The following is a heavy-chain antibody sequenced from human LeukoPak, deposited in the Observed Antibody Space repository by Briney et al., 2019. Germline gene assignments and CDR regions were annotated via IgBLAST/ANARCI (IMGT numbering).Heavy chain of an antibody. V-gene: IGHV4-34*12. CDR2: IIHSGST. D-gene: IGHD3-9*01. CDR3: ARRSFTGYYLGY. J-gene: IGHJ4*02. Sequence: PSETLSLTCAVYGGSFSGYYWSWIRQPPGKGLEWIGEIIHSGSTNYNPSLRSRVTISLDTSKNHFSLSLSSVTAADTAVYYCARRSFTGYYLGYWGQGTLVTVSS. CDR1: GGSFSGYY.